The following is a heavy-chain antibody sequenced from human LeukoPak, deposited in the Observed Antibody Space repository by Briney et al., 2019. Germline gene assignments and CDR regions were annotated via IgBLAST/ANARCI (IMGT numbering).Heavy chain of an antibody. Sequence: GGSLRLSCAASGFTFDDYAMHWVRQAPGKGLEGVSGISWNSGSIGYADSVKGRFTISRDNAKNSLYLQMNSLRAEDTALYYCAKGYYYDSSGSFDYWGQGTLVTVSS. CDR2: ISWNSGSI. CDR3: AKGYYYDSSGSFDY. CDR1: GFTFDDYA. D-gene: IGHD3-22*01. J-gene: IGHJ4*02. V-gene: IGHV3-9*01.